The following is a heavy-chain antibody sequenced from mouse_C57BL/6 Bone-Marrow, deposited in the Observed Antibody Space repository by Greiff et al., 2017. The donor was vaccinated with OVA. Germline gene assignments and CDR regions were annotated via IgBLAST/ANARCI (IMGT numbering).Heavy chain of an antibody. J-gene: IGHJ2*01. Sequence: VQLLQPGAELVRPGTSVKLSCKASGYTFTSYWMHWVKQRPGQGLEWIGVIDPSDSYTNYNQKFKGKATLTVDTSSSTAYMQLSSLTSEDSAVYYCARITTVVGRDYWGQGTTLTVSS. CDR2: IDPSDSYT. D-gene: IGHD1-1*01. V-gene: IGHV1-59*01. CDR1: GYTFTSYW. CDR3: ARITTVVGRDY.